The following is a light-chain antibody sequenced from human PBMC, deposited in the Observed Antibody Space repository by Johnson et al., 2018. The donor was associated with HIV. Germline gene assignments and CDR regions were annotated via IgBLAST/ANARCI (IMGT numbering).Light chain of an antibody. CDR3: GTWDTSLRTGF. V-gene: IGLV1-51*02. Sequence: QSVLTQPPSVSAAPGQKVTISCSGSSSNIGNNYVSWYQQLPGTAPKLLIYESNQRPSGIPDRFSGSKSGPSATLGITGLQTGDEADYYRGTWDTSLRTGFFGTGTKVTVL. CDR2: ESN. CDR1: SSNIGNNY. J-gene: IGLJ1*01.